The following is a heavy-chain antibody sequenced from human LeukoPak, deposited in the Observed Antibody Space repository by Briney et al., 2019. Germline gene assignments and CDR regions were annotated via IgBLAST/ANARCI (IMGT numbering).Heavy chain of an antibody. CDR3: ARVRNYDSSGYYPLDY. CDR2: ISAYNGNT. V-gene: IGHV1-18*01. CDR1: GYTFTSYG. D-gene: IGHD3-22*01. Sequence: ASVKASCKASGYTFTSYGISWVRQAPGQGLKWMGWISAYNGNTNYAQKLQCRVTMTTDTSTSTAYMELRSLRSDDTAVYYCARVRNYDSSGYYPLDYWGQGTLVTVSS. J-gene: IGHJ4*02.